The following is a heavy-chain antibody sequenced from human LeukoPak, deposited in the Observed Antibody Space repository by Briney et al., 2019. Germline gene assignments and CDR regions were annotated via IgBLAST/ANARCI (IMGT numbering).Heavy chain of an antibody. CDR2: IIPIFGTA. CDR1: GGTFSSYA. Sequence: SVKVSXEASGGTFSSYAISWVRQAPGQGLEWMGRIIPIFGTANYAQKFQGRVTITTDESTSTAYMELSSLRSEDTAVYYCARAVGGYYGSGSYSANWFDPWGQGTLVTVSS. D-gene: IGHD3-10*01. V-gene: IGHV1-69*05. CDR3: ARAVGGYYGSGSYSANWFDP. J-gene: IGHJ5*02.